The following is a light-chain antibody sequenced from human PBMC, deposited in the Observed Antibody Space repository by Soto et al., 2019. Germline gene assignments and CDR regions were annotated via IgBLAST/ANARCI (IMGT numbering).Light chain of an antibody. Sequence: QSVLTQPPSASGTPGQRVTISCSGSSSNIGSDTVNWYQQLPGAAPKLLIYSNYQRPSGVPDRFSGSKSGTSASLAISGLKSEDEADYYCAAWDDSLNGHWVFGGGTKLTVL. J-gene: IGLJ3*02. V-gene: IGLV1-44*01. CDR3: AAWDDSLNGHWV. CDR2: SNY. CDR1: SSNIGSDT.